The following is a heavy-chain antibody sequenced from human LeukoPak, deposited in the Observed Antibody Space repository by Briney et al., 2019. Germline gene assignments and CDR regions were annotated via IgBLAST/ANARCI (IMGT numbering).Heavy chain of an antibody. Sequence: SETLSLTCTVSGGSISSYYWSWIRQPPGKGLEWIGYIYYSGSTYYNPSLKSRVTISVDTSKNQFSLKLSSVTAADTAVYYCARGRGSSGWYFYYYMDVWGKGTTVTVSS. D-gene: IGHD6-19*01. CDR3: ARGRGSSGWYFYYYMDV. CDR1: GGSISSYY. CDR2: IYYSGST. V-gene: IGHV4-59*12. J-gene: IGHJ6*03.